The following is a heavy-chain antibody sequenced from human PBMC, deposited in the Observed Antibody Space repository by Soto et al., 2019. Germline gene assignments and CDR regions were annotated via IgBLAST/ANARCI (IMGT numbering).Heavy chain of an antibody. CDR1: GFTFSSYA. Sequence: QVQLVESGGGVVQPGRSLRLSCAASGFTFSSYAMHWVRQAPGKGLEWVAVISYDGSNKYYADSVKGRFTISRDNSKNTLYLQMNSLRAEDTAVYYCAGGGRWLQLAYFDYWGQGTLVTVSS. CDR2: ISYDGSNK. V-gene: IGHV3-30-3*01. CDR3: AGGGRWLQLAYFDY. J-gene: IGHJ4*02. D-gene: IGHD1-1*01.